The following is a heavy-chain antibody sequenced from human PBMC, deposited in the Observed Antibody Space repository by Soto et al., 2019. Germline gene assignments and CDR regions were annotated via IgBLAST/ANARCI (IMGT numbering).Heavy chain of an antibody. CDR3: ARVIGYCGADGDCLWYYFDS. CDR2: INAGNGNT. Sequence: ASVKVSCKASGFTFTDYALHWVRQGPGHRLEWMGWINAGNGNTNYSQKFQGRVTVTRDTSASTVYMELSSLRSEDTAVYYCARVIGYCGADGDCLWYYFDSWGRGTLVTVSS. J-gene: IGHJ4*02. CDR1: GFTFTDYA. V-gene: IGHV1-3*01. D-gene: IGHD2-21*02.